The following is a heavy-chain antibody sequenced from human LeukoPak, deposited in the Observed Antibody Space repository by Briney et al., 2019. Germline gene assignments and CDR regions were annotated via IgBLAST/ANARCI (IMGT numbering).Heavy chain of an antibody. V-gene: IGHV4-34*01. D-gene: IGHD3-16*01. CDR3: ASGRGGSYY. CDR2: INHSGST. J-gene: IGHJ4*02. Sequence: PSETLSLTCAVYGGSFSGYYWSWIRQPPGKGPEWIGEINHSGSTNYNPSLKSRVTISVDTSKNQFSLKLSSVTAADTAVYYCASGRGGSYYWGQGTLVTVSS. CDR1: GGSFSGYY.